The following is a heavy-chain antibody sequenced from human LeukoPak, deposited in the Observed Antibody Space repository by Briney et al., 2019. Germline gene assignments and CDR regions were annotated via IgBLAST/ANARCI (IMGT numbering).Heavy chain of an antibody. J-gene: IGHJ3*02. V-gene: IGHV3-11*01. D-gene: IGHD2-15*01. Sequence: GGSLRLSCAASGFTFSDYYMSWIRQAPGKGLEWVSYISSSGSTIYYADSVKGRFTISRDNAKNSLYLQMNSLRAEDTAVYYCARDLRIGGYCSGGSCYGAFDISGQGTMVTVSS. CDR3: ARDLRIGGYCSGGSCYGAFDI. CDR1: GFTFSDYY. CDR2: ISSSGSTI.